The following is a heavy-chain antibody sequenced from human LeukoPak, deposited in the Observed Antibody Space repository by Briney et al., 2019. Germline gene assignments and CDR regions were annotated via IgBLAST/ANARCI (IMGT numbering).Heavy chain of an antibody. CDR1: GGSISSSSYY. V-gene: IGHV4-39*01. CDR3: ARQDDSSGYYRYYYYYMDV. D-gene: IGHD3-22*01. CDR2: IYYSGST. Sequence: SETLPLTCTVSGGSISSSSYYWGWIRQPPGKGLEWIGSIYYSGSTYYNPSLKSRVTISVDTSKNQFSLKLSSVTAADTAVYYCARQDDSSGYYRYYYYYMDVWGKGTTVTVSS. J-gene: IGHJ6*03.